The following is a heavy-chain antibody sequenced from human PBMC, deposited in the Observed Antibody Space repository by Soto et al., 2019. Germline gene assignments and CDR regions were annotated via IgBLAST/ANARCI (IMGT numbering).Heavy chain of an antibody. CDR2: ISAHNGNT. V-gene: IGHV1-18*01. J-gene: IGHJ4*02. D-gene: IGHD1-1*01. CDR1: GYDFTTYG. CDR3: ARGRYGDY. Sequence: QVHLVQSGAEVKKPGASVKVSCKGSGYDFTTYGITWVRQAPGQGLEWMAWISAHNGNTDYAQKPQGRVTVTRNTSTSPGYMELRSLRSDDTAMYYCARGRYGDYWGQGALVTVSS.